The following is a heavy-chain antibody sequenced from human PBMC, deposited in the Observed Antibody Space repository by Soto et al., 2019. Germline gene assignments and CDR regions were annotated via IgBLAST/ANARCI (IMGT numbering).Heavy chain of an antibody. CDR1: GGSLSDYY. CDR3: ASPQIKFFSRISGSPDYSYYMDV. CDR2: INHSGST. J-gene: IGHJ6*03. D-gene: IGHD2-2*01. V-gene: IGHV4-34*04. Sequence: SETLSLTCGVSGGSLSDYYWSWIRQPPGKGLEWIGEINHSGSTNLNPSLKSRATISVDMSKNQFSLTLSSVTAADTALYYCASPQIKFFSRISGSPDYSYYMDVWGTGTAVTVP.